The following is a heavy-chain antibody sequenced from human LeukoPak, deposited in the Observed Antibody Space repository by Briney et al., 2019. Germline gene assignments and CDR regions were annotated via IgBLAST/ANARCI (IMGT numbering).Heavy chain of an antibody. CDR3: ASRSSVAGTGPG. D-gene: IGHD6-13*01. CDR2: INWNGGST. CDR1: GFTFDDYG. V-gene: IGHV3-20*04. J-gene: IGHJ4*02. Sequence: GGSLRLSCAASGFTFDDYGMSWVRQAPGKGLEWVSGINWNGGSTGYADSVKGRFTISRDNAKNSLYLEMNSLRAEDTAVYYCASRSSVAGTGPGWGQGTLVTVSS.